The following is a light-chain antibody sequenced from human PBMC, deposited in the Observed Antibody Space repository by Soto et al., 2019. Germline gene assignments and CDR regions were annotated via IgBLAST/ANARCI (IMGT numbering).Light chain of an antibody. CDR1: QGISSA. CDR2: DAS. J-gene: IGKJ3*01. V-gene: IGKV1-13*02. Sequence: GDRVTITCRASQGISSALAWYQQKPGKAPKLLIYDASSLESGFPSRFSGSGSGTDFTLTISSLQPEDFSTYYCQQFNSYPTFGPGTKVDIK. CDR3: QQFNSYPT.